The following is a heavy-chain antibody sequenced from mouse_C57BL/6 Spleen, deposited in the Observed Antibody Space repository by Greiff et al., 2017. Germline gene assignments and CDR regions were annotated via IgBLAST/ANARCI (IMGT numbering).Heavy chain of an antibody. CDR3: TTGYGSTFFDY. J-gene: IGHJ2*01. Sequence: EVQLVESGAELVRPGASVKLSCTASGFNIKDDYMHWVKQRPEQGLEWIGWIDPENGDTEYASKFQGKATITADTSSNTAYLQLSSLTSEDTAVYYCTTGYGSTFFDYWGQGTTLTVSS. CDR1: GFNIKDDY. V-gene: IGHV14-4*01. CDR2: IDPENGDT. D-gene: IGHD1-1*01.